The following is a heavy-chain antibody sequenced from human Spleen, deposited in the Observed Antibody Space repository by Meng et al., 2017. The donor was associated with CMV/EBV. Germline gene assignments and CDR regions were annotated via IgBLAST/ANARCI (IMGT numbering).Heavy chain of an antibody. J-gene: IGHJ6*02. D-gene: IGHD3-22*01. V-gene: IGHV1-69*05. Sequence: SVKVSCKASGANFGTYAVSWVRQAPGQGLEWMGGIIPIFGTANYVQKFQGRVTMTTDESTSTAYMELSSLRSEDTAVYYCARTRYDSSGYDAYYYYAMDVWGQGTTVAVSS. CDR3: ARTRYDSSGYDAYYYYAMDV. CDR2: IIPIFGTA. CDR1: GANFGTYA.